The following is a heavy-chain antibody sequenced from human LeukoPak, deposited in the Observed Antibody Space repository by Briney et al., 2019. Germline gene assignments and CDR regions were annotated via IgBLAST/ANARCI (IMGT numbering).Heavy chain of an antibody. D-gene: IGHD1-26*01. V-gene: IGHV3-23*01. J-gene: IGHJ4*02. CDR3: ARGPLSIVGARGAFDY. Sequence: GGSLRLSCAASGFTFSSYAMSWVRQAPGKGLEWVSAISGSGGSTYYADSVKGRFTISRDNSKNTLYLQMNSLRAEDTAVYYCARGPLSIVGARGAFDYWGQGTLVTVSS. CDR1: GFTFSSYA. CDR2: ISGSGGST.